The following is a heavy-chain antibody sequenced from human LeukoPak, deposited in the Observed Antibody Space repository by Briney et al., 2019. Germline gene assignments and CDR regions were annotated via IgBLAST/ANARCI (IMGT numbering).Heavy chain of an antibody. D-gene: IGHD3-22*01. J-gene: IGHJ4*02. CDR2: INHSGST. CDR1: GGSFSGYY. V-gene: IGHV4-34*01. CDR3: ARAPYYYDSSGYYLRLGIYFDY. Sequence: SETLSLTCAVYGGSFSGYYWSWIRQPPGKGLEWIGEINHSGSTNYNPSLKSRVTISVDTSKNQFSLKLSSVTAADTAVYYCARAPYYYDSSGYYLRLGIYFDYWGQGTLVTVSS.